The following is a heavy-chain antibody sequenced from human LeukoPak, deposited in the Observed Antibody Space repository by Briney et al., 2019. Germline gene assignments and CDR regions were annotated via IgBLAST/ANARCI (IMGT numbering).Heavy chain of an antibody. Sequence: GEPLNISGRCPGYRFTTYWIAWVRQMPGKGLDWMGIIYPGDSETRYCPSFQGQVTMSADKSINTAYLQWSSLKASDTAMYYCARRQGCSSTSCPPDSWGQGTLVTVSS. CDR3: ARRQGCSSTSCPPDS. V-gene: IGHV5-51*01. D-gene: IGHD2-2*01. CDR2: IYPGDSET. J-gene: IGHJ4*02. CDR1: GYRFTTYW.